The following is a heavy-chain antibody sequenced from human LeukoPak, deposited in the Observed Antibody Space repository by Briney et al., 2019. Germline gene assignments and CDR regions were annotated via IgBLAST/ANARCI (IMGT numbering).Heavy chain of an antibody. J-gene: IGHJ3*02. D-gene: IGHD2/OR15-2a*01. CDR3: ARDYFSAFDI. V-gene: IGHV4-59*12. CDR1: GASISSYY. CDR2: ISYSGST. Sequence: SETLSLTCNVSGASISSYYWNWVRQPPGKGLEWIGYISYSGSTNYNPSLKSRVTISVDTSKNQFSLKLSSVTAADTAVYYCARDYFSAFDIWGQGTMVTVSS.